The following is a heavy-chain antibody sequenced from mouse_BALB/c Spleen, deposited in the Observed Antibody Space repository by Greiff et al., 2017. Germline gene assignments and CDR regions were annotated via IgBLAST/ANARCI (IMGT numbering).Heavy chain of an antibody. CDR2: ISYDGSN. D-gene: IGHD2-10*02. Sequence: VQLKESGPGLVKPSQSLSLTCSVTGYSITSGYYWNWIRQFPGNKLEWMGYISYDGSNNYNPSLKNRISITRDTSKNQFFLKLNSVTTEDTATYYCAREGYGNYEDAMDYWGQGTSVTVSS. CDR1: GYSITSGYY. V-gene: IGHV3-6*02. J-gene: IGHJ4*01. CDR3: AREGYGNYEDAMDY.